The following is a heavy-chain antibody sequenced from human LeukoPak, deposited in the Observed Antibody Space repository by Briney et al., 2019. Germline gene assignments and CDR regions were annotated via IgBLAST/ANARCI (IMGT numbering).Heavy chain of an antibody. Sequence: ASVKVSCKASGYTFTSYDINWVRQATGQGLEWMGWMNPNSGNTGYAQKFQGRVTITRNTSISTAYMELSSLRSEDTAVYYCARDCSSTSCYTHFDYWGQGTLVTVSS. CDR3: ARDCSSTSCYTHFDY. J-gene: IGHJ4*02. D-gene: IGHD2-2*02. V-gene: IGHV1-8*03. CDR1: GYTFTSYD. CDR2: MNPNSGNT.